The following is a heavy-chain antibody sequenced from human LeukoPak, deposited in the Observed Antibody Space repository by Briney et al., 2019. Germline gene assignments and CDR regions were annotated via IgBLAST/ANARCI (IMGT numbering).Heavy chain of an antibody. V-gene: IGHV1-2*02. Sequence: ASVKVSCKASGYTFTGYYMHWVRQAPGQGLEWMGWINPNSGGTNYAQKFQGRVTMTRDTSISTAYMELSRLRSDDTAVYYCATAFKYGSGSYYFGYWGQGTLVTVSS. J-gene: IGHJ4*02. D-gene: IGHD3-10*01. CDR1: GYTFTGYY. CDR3: ATAFKYGSGSYYFGY. CDR2: INPNSGGT.